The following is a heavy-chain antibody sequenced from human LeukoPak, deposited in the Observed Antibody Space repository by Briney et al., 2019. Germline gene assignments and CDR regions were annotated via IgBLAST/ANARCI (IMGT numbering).Heavy chain of an antibody. J-gene: IGHJ4*02. CDR1: GFTFSSYA. CDR3: ARGHSGYDSPDY. D-gene: IGHD5-12*01. V-gene: IGHV3-30-3*01. Sequence: PGGSLRLSCAASGFTFSSYAMHWVRQAPGKGLEWVAVISYDGSNKYYADSVKGRFTISRDNSKHTLYLQMNSLRAEDTAVYYCARGHSGYDSPDYWGQGTLVTVSS. CDR2: ISYDGSNK.